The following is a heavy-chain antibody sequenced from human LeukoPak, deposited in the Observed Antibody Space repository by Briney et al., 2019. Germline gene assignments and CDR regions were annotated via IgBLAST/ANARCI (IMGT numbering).Heavy chain of an antibody. CDR2: IYYSGST. V-gene: IGHV4-31*03. CDR3: ARGGQQWLVYYFDY. J-gene: IGHJ4*02. CDR1: GGSISSGGYY. D-gene: IGHD6-19*01. Sequence: PSETLSLTCTVSGGSISSGGYYWSWIRQHPGKGLEWIGYIYYSGSTYYNPSLKSRVTISVDTSKNQFSLKLSSVTAADTAVYYCARGGQQWLVYYFDYWGQGTLVTVSS.